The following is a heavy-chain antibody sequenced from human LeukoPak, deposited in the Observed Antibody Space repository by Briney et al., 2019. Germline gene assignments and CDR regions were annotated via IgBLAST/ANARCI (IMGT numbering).Heavy chain of an antibody. CDR3: ARVYYNSLGYAFDV. V-gene: IGHV3-11*04. J-gene: IGHJ3*01. CDR2: ISGSRGTT. D-gene: IGHD3-22*01. Sequence: GGSLRLSCAASGFIFTDYYMSWIRQAPGKGLEWVSYISGSRGTTYYADSVKGRSTISRDNVKNSLFLQMDSLRAEDTALYFCARVYYNSLGYAFDVWGQGTMVSVTS. CDR1: GFIFTDYY.